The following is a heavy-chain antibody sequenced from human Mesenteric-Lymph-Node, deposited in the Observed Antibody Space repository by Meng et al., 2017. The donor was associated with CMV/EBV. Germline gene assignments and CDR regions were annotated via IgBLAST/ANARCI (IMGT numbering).Heavy chain of an antibody. J-gene: IGHJ6*02. D-gene: IGHD3-3*01. CDR1: GYTFTGYY. V-gene: IGHV1-2*02. Sequence: ASVKVSCKASGYTFTGYYMHWVRQAPGQGLEWMGWINPNSGGTNYAQKFQGRVTMTRDTSISTAYMELSRLRSDDTAVYYCARIEVDFWSASGYYYYGMDVWGQGATVTVSS. CDR2: INPNSGGT. CDR3: ARIEVDFWSASGYYYYGMDV.